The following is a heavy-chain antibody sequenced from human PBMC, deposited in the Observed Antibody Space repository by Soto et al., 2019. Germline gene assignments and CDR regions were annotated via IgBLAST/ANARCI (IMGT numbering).Heavy chain of an antibody. V-gene: IGHV1-18*01. Sequence: QVQLVQSGPEVRKPGASVKVSCEASGYTFTTSGISWVRQVPGQGLEWMGWISTYNGDTNSAQNFQGRVLMTADTSTGTAYMELMSLKSDVTAVYYCARQGICPYYCYGLDVCGQGTTVTVSS. CDR3: ARQGICPYYCYGLDV. J-gene: IGHJ6*02. CDR1: GYTFTTSG. D-gene: IGHD3-10*01. CDR2: ISTYNGDT.